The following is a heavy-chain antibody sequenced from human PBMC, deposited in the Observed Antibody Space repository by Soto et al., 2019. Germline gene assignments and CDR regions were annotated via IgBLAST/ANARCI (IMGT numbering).Heavy chain of an antibody. D-gene: IGHD3-3*01. Sequence: GGSLRLSCAASGFTFSSYGMHWVRQAPGKGLEWVAVISYDGSNKYYADSVKGRFTISRDNSKNTLYLQMDSLRAEDTAVYYCAKGGARGYYDFWSGSLVDNWFDPWGQGTLVTVSS. CDR2: ISYDGSNK. J-gene: IGHJ5*02. V-gene: IGHV3-30*18. CDR3: AKGGARGYYDFWSGSLVDNWFDP. CDR1: GFTFSSYG.